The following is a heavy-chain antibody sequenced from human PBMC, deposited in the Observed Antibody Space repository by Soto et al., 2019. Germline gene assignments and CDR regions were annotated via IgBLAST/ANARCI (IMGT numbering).Heavy chain of an antibody. D-gene: IGHD3-10*01. CDR1: AYTFTNYY. CDR3: SITRHYHGAAFDS. V-gene: IGHV5-51*01. CDR2: IYPGDSET. J-gene: IGHJ4*01. Sequence: PGESLKISCNGSAYTFTNYYIGWVRQMPGKGLEWMGIIYPGDSETTYSPSFQGQVTFSVDKSLNIAYLQWSSLKASDTGIYSCSITRHYHGAAFDSWGHGTLVTVSS.